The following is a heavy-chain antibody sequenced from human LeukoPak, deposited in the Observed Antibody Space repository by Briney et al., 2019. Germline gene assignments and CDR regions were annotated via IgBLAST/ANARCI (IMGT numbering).Heavy chain of an antibody. V-gene: IGHV1-2*02. CDR3: ARDGLGGSGAFDI. Sequence: ASVKVSCKASGYTFTGYYIHWVRQAPGQGLEWMGWINPDSGGTNYAQKFQGGVTMTRDTSISTAYMELSRLRSDDTAVYYCARDGLGGSGAFDIWGQGTMVTVSS. CDR2: INPDSGGT. D-gene: IGHD3-16*01. J-gene: IGHJ3*02. CDR1: GYTFTGYY.